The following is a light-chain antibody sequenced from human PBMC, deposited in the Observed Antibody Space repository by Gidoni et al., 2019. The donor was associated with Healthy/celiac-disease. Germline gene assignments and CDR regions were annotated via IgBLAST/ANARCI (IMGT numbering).Light chain of an antibody. V-gene: IGKV3-11*01. CDR2: DAS. J-gene: IGKJ5*01. CDR1: QSVSSY. Sequence: EIVFTQSPATLSLSPGERATLSCRASQSVSSYLAWYQQKPGQAPRLLIYDASNRATGIPARFSGSGSGTDFTLTISSLEPEDFAVYYCQQRSNWRTFGQXTRLEIK. CDR3: QQRSNWRT.